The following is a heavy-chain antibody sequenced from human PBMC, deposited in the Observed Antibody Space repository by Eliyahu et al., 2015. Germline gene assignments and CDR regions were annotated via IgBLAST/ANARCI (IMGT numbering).Heavy chain of an antibody. CDR3: ASRDGSGWWKPETPYYYYGMDV. Sequence: EVQLLESGGGLVQPGGSLRLSCAASGFTFSSXAMSWVRQAPGEGLGXGSAXSGSGGSTYYADSVKGRFTISRDNSKNTLYLQMNSLRAEDTAVYYCASRDGSGWWKPETPYYYYGMDVWGQGTTVTVSS. D-gene: IGHD6-19*01. V-gene: IGHV3-23*01. CDR1: GFTFSSXA. J-gene: IGHJ6*02. CDR2: XSGSGGST.